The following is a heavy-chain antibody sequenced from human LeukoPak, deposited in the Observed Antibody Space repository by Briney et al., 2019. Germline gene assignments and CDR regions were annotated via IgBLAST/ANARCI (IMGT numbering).Heavy chain of an antibody. CDR2: IYHSGST. J-gene: IGHJ4*02. D-gene: IGHD6-19*01. CDR3: ARIDSSGWYWGGGFDY. V-gene: IGHV4-38-2*01. Sequence: PSETLSLTCAVSGYSISSGYYWGWIRQPPGKGLEWIGSIYHSGSTYYNPSLKSRVTISVDTSKNQFSLKLSSVTAADTAVYYFARIDSSGWYWGGGFDYWGQGTLVTVSS. CDR1: GYSISSGYY.